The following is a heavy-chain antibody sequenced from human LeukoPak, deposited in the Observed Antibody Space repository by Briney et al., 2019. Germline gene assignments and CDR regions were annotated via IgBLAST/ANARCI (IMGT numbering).Heavy chain of an antibody. V-gene: IGHV3-49*04. Sequence: GGSLRLSCTASGFTFGDYAMSWVRQAPGKGLEWVGFIRSKAYGGTTEYAASVKGRFTISRDDSKSIAYLQMNSLKTEDTAAYYCTSRGYYYDSSGYYAYYFDYWGQGTLVTVSS. D-gene: IGHD3-22*01. CDR2: IRSKAYGGTT. J-gene: IGHJ4*02. CDR1: GFTFGDYA. CDR3: TSRGYYYDSSGYYAYYFDY.